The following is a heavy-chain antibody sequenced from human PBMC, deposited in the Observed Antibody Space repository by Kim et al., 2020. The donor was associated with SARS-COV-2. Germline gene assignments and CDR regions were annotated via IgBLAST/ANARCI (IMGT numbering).Heavy chain of an antibody. CDR2: IYIDDST. J-gene: IGHJ4*02. CDR1: GFTVNTYD. V-gene: IGHV3-66*01. CDR3: TREDNSGFWH. Sequence: GGSLRLSCAASGFTVNTYDMTWVRQAPGKGLEWVSDIYIDDSTNHEDSAKGRLTISRDITKNTLLLQKNNLRGEDTAVYYCTREDNSGFWHWGQGTLVTVSS. D-gene: IGHD3-22*01.